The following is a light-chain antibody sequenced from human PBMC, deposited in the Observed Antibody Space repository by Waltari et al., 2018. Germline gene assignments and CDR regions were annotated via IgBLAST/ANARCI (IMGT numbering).Light chain of an antibody. CDR1: QSVGTH. V-gene: IGKV3-15*01. CDR3: QQYNNWWT. J-gene: IGKJ1*01. CDR2: GAS. Sequence: EIVMTQSPATLSVSPGERATLSCRASQSVGTHLAWFQQKPGQAPRLLLYGASTRATGIPARFSGSGSGTEFTLTISSLQSEDFAVYYCQQYNNWWTFGQGTKVEIK.